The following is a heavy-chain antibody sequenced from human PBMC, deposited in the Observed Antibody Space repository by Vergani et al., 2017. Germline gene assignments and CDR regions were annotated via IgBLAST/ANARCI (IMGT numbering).Heavy chain of an antibody. CDR1: GFTFDDYA. D-gene: IGHD2-2*01. CDR3: AKDMYPVPATTIFDY. V-gene: IGHV3-9*01. CDR2: ISWNSGSI. Sequence: EVQLVESGGGLVQPGRSLRLSCAASGFTFDDYAMHWVRQAPGKGLKWVSGISWNSGSIGYADSVKGRFTISRDNAKNSLYLQMNSLRAEDTALYYCAKDMYPVPATTIFDYWGQGTLVTVSS. J-gene: IGHJ4*02.